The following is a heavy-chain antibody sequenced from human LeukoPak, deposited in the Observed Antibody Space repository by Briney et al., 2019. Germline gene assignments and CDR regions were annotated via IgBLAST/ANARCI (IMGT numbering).Heavy chain of an antibody. D-gene: IGHD2-2*01. V-gene: IGHV4-59*08. CDR1: GGSISSYY. J-gene: IGHJ6*04. Sequence: SETLSLTCTVSGGSISSYYWSWIRQPPGKGLEWIGYIYYSGSTNYNPSLKSRVTISVDTSKNQFSLKLSSVTAADTAVYYCARGPIGYCSSTSCLVVVWGKGTTVTVSS. CDR3: ARGPIGYCSSTSCLVVV. CDR2: IYYSGST.